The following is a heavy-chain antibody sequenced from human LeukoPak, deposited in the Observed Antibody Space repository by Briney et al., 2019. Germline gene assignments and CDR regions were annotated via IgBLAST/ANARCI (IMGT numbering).Heavy chain of an antibody. Sequence: PSETLSLTCTVSGYSISSGYYWGWIRQPPGKGPEWSGNMYHSGTAHYNPSLKSRVTISIDTSKNQFSLRLSSVTAADTAVYYCARYYGSGSFDQWGQGTLVTVSS. J-gene: IGHJ4*02. D-gene: IGHD3-10*01. CDR2: MYHSGTA. CDR3: ARYYGSGSFDQ. CDR1: GYSISSGYY. V-gene: IGHV4-38-2*02.